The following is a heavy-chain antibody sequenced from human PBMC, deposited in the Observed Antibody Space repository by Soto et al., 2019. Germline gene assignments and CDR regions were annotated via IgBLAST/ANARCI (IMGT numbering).Heavy chain of an antibody. CDR3: ARDRYYGSGTYYNFYSGMDV. Sequence: SETLSLTCPDSGGSISSYYWSWIRQPPGKGLEWIGYIYYSGSTNYNPSLKSRVTISVDTSKNHFSLKLSSVTPADTAVYYCARDRYYGSGTYYNFYSGMDVWGQGTTVTVS. D-gene: IGHD3-10*01. CDR2: IYYSGST. CDR1: GGSISSYY. J-gene: IGHJ6*02. V-gene: IGHV4-59*12.